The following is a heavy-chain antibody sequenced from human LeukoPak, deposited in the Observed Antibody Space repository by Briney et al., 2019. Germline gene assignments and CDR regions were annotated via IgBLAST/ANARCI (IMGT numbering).Heavy chain of an antibody. CDR2: IYTSGST. D-gene: IGHD3-10*01. CDR3: ARDPYGSGSYRFGYYYYYMDV. CDR1: GGSISSGSYY. V-gene: IGHV4-61*02. Sequence: SEALSLTCTVSGGSISSGSYYWSWIRQPAGKGLEWIGRIYTSGSTNYNPSLKSRVTIPVDTPKNQFSLKLSSVTAADTAVYYCARDPYGSGSYRFGYYYYYMDVWGKGTTVTVSS. J-gene: IGHJ6*03.